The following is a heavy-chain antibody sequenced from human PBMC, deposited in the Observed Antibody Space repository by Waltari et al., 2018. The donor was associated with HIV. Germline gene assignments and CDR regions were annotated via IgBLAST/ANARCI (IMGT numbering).Heavy chain of an antibody. CDR3: ARDSPGDDSSHFDY. J-gene: IGHJ4*02. V-gene: IGHV1-69*01. D-gene: IGHD3-22*01. CDR1: GGTFSSYA. Sequence: QVQLVQSGAEVKKPGSSVKVSCKASGGTFSSYAIFGTANYAQKFQGRVTSTADESTSTAYMELSSLRSEDTAVYYCARDSPGDDSSHFDYWGQGTLVTVSS. CDR2: FGTA.